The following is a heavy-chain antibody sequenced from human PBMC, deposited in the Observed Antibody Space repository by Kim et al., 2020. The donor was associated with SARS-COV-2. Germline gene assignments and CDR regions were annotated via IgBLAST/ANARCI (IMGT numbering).Heavy chain of an antibody. D-gene: IGHD4-4*01. J-gene: IGHJ6*01. Sequence: SETLSLTCTVSGGSISSYYWSWIRQPPGKGLEWIGYIYYSGSTNYNPSLKSRVTISVDTSKNQFSLKLSSVTAADTAVYYCARDGWNSNFGFIYYVMDV. V-gene: IGHV4-59*13. CDR3: ARDGWNSNFGFIYYVMDV. CDR1: GGSISSYY. CDR2: IYYSGST.